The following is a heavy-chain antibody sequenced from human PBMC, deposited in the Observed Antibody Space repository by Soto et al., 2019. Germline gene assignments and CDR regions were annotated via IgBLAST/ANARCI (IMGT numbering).Heavy chain of an antibody. CDR3: ARSRTVGDY. Sequence: ASVKVSCKASGYTFANYNINWVREATGQGLEWMGWMNPNNGNTNYAQKLQGRVTMTTDTSMSTAYMELRSLTSDDTAVYYCARSRTVGDYWGQGTLVTVSS. CDR2: MNPNNGNT. J-gene: IGHJ4*02. CDR1: GYTFANYN. V-gene: IGHV1-18*01.